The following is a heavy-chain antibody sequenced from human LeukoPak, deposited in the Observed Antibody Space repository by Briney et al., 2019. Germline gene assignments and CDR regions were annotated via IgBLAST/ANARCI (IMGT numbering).Heavy chain of an antibody. CDR3: ARGGAYCRGDCPLDAFDP. V-gene: IGHV3-30-3*01. Sequence: RRSLRLSCAASGFTFSTYAMHWVRQAPGKGLEWVAHMSYDEGTKYYADSVKGRFTISRDNSKNTLYLQMNSLRAEDTAFYYCARGGAYCRGDCPLDAFDPWGQGTMVTVSS. D-gene: IGHD2-21*02. CDR2: MSYDEGTK. CDR1: GFTFSTYA. J-gene: IGHJ3*01.